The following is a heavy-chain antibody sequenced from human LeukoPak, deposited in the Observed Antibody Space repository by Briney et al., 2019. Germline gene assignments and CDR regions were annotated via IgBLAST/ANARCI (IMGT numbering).Heavy chain of an antibody. J-gene: IGHJ4*02. V-gene: IGHV4-61*08. CDR2: IYYSGST. D-gene: IGHD2-15*01. Sequence: SQTLSLTCTVSGGSISSGGYYWSWIRQPPGKGLEWIGYIYYSGSTNYNPSLKSRVTISVDTSKNQFSLKLSSVTAADTAVYYCARVSRCSGGSCYYFDYWGQGTLVTVSS. CDR3: ARVSRCSGGSCYYFDY. CDR1: GGSISSGGYY.